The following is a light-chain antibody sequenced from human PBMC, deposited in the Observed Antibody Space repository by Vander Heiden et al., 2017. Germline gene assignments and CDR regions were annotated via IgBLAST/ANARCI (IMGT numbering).Light chain of an antibody. CDR3: QQSYSTPYT. J-gene: IGKJ2*01. CDR2: SAS. V-gene: IGKV1-39*01. CDR1: QSISSY. Sequence: DIQMTQSPAALAASVGDRVTITCRASQSISSYFNWYQQQPGKAPKLLISSASSLQSGVPSRFSGSGSGTDFTLTISRLQPEDFATYSCQQSYSTPYTFGQGTKLEIK.